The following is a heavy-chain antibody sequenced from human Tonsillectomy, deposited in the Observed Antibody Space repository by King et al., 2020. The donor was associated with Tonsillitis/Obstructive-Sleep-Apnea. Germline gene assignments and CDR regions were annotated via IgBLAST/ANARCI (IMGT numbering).Heavy chain of an antibody. Sequence: QLQESGSGLVKPSQTLSLTCAVSGGSISSGGYSWSWIRQPPGQGLEWIGYIYNGGNTYYNPSLKSRVTISVDRSKNQFSLKVSSVTAADTAVYYCAREDLWDGMDVWGQGTTVTVSS. V-gene: IGHV4-30-2*01. CDR1: GGSISSGGYS. CDR3: AREDLWDGMDV. J-gene: IGHJ6*02. D-gene: IGHD2-21*01. CDR2: IYNGGNT.